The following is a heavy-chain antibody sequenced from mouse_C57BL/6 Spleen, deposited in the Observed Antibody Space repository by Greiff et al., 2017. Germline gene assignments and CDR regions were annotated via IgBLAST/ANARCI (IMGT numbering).Heavy chain of an antibody. V-gene: IGHV5-12*01. CDR3: ERHPDLRGWYFDV. Sequence: EVQGVESGGGLVQPGASLKLSCAASGFTFSDYYMYWVRQTPEKRLEWVAYISNGGGSTSYPYTVKGRFTISRDNAKNTLDLQMSRLKSEATAMYYCERHPDLRGWYFDVWGTGTTVTVSS. D-gene: IGHD1-1*01. CDR1: GFTFSDYY. CDR2: ISNGGGST. J-gene: IGHJ1*03.